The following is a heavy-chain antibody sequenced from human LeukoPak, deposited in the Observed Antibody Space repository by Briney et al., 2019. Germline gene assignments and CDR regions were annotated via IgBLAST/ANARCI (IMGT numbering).Heavy chain of an antibody. D-gene: IGHD3-22*01. J-gene: IGHJ4*02. CDR2: ISRSGAYT. V-gene: IGHV3-23*01. Sequence: PAGSLTLSCAASGFTFNSNALSWLRQAPGKGLEWVSAISRSGAYTYYADPLKGRFTITRYNSKNTLYLQVNRLRAEDTAVSYCAKGRIGYYDSGGFDFWGQGTLVTVSS. CDR3: AKGRIGYYDSGGFDF. CDR1: GFTFNSNA.